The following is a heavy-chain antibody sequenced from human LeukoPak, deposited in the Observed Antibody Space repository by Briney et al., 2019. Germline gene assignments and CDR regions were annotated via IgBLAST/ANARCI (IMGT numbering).Heavy chain of an antibody. CDR1: GFTFSSYA. CDR2: ISYDGSNK. Sequence: GGSLRLSCAASGFTFSSYAMHWVRQAPGKGLEWVAVISYDGSNKYYADSVKGRFTISRDNSKNTLYLQMNSLRAEDTAVYYCARAPSGVWYYYYMDVWGKGTTVTVSS. D-gene: IGHD3-16*01. CDR3: ARAPSGVWYYYYMDV. J-gene: IGHJ6*03. V-gene: IGHV3-30-3*01.